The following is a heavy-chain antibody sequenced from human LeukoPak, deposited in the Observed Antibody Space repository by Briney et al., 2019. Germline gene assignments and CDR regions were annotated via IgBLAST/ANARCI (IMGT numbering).Heavy chain of an antibody. CDR2: IWYDGSNT. J-gene: IGHJ4*02. D-gene: IGHD3-3*01. CDR1: GFTFSSFG. CDR3: ARGFLDFDS. Sequence: GGSPRLPCVASGFTFSSFGMHWVRQAPGKGLEWVALIWYDGSNTYYADSVKGRFTISRDDSKNTVYLQMNSLRAEDTALYYCARGFLDFDSWGQGTLVIVSS. V-gene: IGHV3-33*01.